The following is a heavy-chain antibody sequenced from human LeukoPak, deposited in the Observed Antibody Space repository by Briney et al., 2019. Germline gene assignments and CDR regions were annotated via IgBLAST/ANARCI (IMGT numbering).Heavy chain of an antibody. V-gene: IGHV3-66*01. D-gene: IGHD6-19*01. Sequence: GGSLRLSCAASGFTISSNYMSWVRQAPGKGLEWVSVIYSGGSTYYADSVKGRFTISRDNSKNTLYLQMNSLRAEDTAVYYCARDGENSSGWSDYWGQGTLVTVSS. J-gene: IGHJ4*02. CDR2: IYSGGST. CDR3: ARDGENSSGWSDY. CDR1: GFTISSNY.